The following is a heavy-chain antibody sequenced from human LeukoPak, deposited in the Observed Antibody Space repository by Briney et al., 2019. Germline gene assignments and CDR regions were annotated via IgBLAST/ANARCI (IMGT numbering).Heavy chain of an antibody. D-gene: IGHD3-10*01. CDR1: GYSFITYW. CDR2: IDPTDSST. J-gene: IGHJ4*02. Sequence: GESLKISCKGSGYSFITYWISWVRHMPGKGLEWMGRIDPTDSSTKYSPSFQGHVTISADKSNSTAYLQWRSLKASDTAMYYCATHYGSGTYKLGYWGQGTLVTVSS. V-gene: IGHV5-10-1*01. CDR3: ATHYGSGTYKLGY.